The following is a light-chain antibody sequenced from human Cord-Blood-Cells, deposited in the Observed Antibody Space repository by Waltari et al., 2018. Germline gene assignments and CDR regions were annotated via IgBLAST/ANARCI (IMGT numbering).Light chain of an antibody. Sequence: QSALTQPAPVSGSPGQSITISCTGTSSDVGGCNYASWYQQHPGKAPKLMIYDVSNRPSGVSNRCSGSKSGNTASLTISGLQAEDEADYYCSSYTSSSWVFGGGTKLTVL. V-gene: IGLV2-14*01. CDR1: SSDVGGCNY. J-gene: IGLJ3*02. CDR2: DVS. CDR3: SSYTSSSWV.